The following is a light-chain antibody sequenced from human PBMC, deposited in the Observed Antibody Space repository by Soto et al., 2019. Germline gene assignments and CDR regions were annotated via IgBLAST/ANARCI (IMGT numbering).Light chain of an antibody. V-gene: IGLV1-40*01. J-gene: IGLJ1*01. CDR1: SSNIGAGYH. Sequence: QSVLTQPPSVSGAPGQRVTISCTGSSSNIGAGYHVHWYQQLPGAAPKLLIFGDSNRPSGVPDRFSGSKSGTSAFLAITGLQADDEADYYCQSSDSRLSGSDVFGTGTKVTVL. CDR2: GDS. CDR3: QSSDSRLSGSDV.